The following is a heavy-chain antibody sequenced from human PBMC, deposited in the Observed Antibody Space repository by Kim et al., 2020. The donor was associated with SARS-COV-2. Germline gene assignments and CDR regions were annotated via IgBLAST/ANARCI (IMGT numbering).Heavy chain of an antibody. D-gene: IGHD2-2*01. CDR2: ISYDGSNK. Sequence: GGSLRLSCAASGFTFSSYAMHWVRQAPGKGLEWVAVISYDGSNKYYADSVKGRFTISRDNSKNTLYLQMNSLRAEDTAVYYCARDGRGYCSSTSCWIWDYWGQGTLVTVSS. J-gene: IGHJ4*02. V-gene: IGHV3-30-3*01. CDR1: GFTFSSYA. CDR3: ARDGRGYCSSTSCWIWDY.